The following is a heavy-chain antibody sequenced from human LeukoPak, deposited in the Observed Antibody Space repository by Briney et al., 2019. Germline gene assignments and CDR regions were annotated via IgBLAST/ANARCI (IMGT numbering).Heavy chain of an antibody. V-gene: IGHV1-2*02. D-gene: IGHD5-24*01. CDR1: GYTFTGYY. J-gene: IGHJ6*02. CDR2: INPNSGGT. Sequence: ASVKVSCKASGYTFTGYYMHWGRQAPGQGLEWMGWINPNSGGTNYAQKFQGRVTMTRDTSISTAYMELSRLRSDDTAVYYCARTIRHRAGVYYYYYGMDVWGQGTTVTVSS. CDR3: ARTIRHRAGVYYYYYGMDV.